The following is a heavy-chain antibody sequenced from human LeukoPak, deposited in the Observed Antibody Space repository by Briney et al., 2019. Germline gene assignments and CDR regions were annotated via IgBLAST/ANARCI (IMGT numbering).Heavy chain of an antibody. J-gene: IGHJ4*02. CDR1: GGSISSGGYY. CDR2: IYHSGST. Sequence: SETLSLTCTVSGGSISSGGYYWSWIRQPPGKGLEWIGYIYHSGSTYYNPSLKSRVTISVDRSKNQFSLKLSSVTAADTAVYYCARETDYYDSSGHRTPIDYWGQGTLVTVSS. CDR3: ARETDYYDSSGHRTPIDY. D-gene: IGHD3-22*01. V-gene: IGHV4-30-2*01.